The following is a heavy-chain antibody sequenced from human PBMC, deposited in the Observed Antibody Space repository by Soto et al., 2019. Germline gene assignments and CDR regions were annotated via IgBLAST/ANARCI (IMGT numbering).Heavy chain of an antibody. J-gene: IGHJ5*02. Sequence: SETLSLTCTFSGDSVSKYYWNWIRQPAGKGLEWIGRIHSTRSPNYNPSLKSRVTMSVDTSKNQFSLKLNLTSVTAADTAVYYCARSPAYGDYANLATWGQGTPVTVSS. CDR1: GDSVSKYY. CDR3: ARSPAYGDYANLAT. CDR2: IHSTRSP. D-gene: IGHD4-17*01. V-gene: IGHV4-4*07.